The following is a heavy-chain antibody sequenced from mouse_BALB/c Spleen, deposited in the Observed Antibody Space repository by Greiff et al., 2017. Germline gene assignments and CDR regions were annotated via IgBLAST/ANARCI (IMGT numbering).Heavy chain of an antibody. Sequence: QVQLKESGPGLVAPSQTLSITCTVSGFSLSRYSVHWVRQPPGKGLEWLGMIWGGGSTDYNSALKSRLSISKDNSKSQVFLKMKSLQTDETAMYYCERMKWDGYYPYYAMDYWGQGTSVTVSS. CDR2: IWGGGST. CDR1: GFSLSRYS. J-gene: IGHJ4*01. CDR3: ERMKWDGYYPYYAMDY. V-gene: IGHV2-6-4*01. D-gene: IGHD2-3*01.